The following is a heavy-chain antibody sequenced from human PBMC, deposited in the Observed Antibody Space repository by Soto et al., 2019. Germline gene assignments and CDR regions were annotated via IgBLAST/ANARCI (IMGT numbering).Heavy chain of an antibody. V-gene: IGHV3-33*01. CDR3: ARDCSGGVCLDY. D-gene: IGHD2-15*01. J-gene: IGHJ4*02. CDR1: GFRFGSYA. Sequence: QVQLVESGGGVVQPGKSLRLSCAASGFRFGSYAMHWVRQAPGKGLEWVAVIWHDGSNKQYADSVKGRFTISRDNFKYTVDLQMDSLRAEDTALYYCARDCSGGVCLDYWGQGILVTVSS. CDR2: IWHDGSNK.